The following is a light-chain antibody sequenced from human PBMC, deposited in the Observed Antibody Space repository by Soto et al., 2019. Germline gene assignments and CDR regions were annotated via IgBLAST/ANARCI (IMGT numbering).Light chain of an antibody. V-gene: IGKV3-15*01. Sequence: EIVFTQSPATLSLYPGERATLSFRASQSVSSYLAWYQQKPGQAPRLLIYGASARALGIPARFSGSGSGTEFSFTVTRLQSEDFAVYYCQQYDQWPISFGQGTRLEI. CDR1: QSVSSY. J-gene: IGKJ5*01. CDR3: QQYDQWPIS. CDR2: GAS.